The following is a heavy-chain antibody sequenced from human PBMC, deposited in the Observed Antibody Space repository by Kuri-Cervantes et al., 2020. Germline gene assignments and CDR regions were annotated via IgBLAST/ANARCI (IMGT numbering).Heavy chain of an antibody. V-gene: IGHV3-9*01. CDR3: AKDYDSSGYYYFDY. Sequence: SLKISCAVSGFTFSNYAMNWVRQAPGKGLEWVSVISWNSGSIGYADSVKGRFTISRDNAKNSLYLQMNSLRAEDTALYYCAKDYDSSGYYYFDYWGQGTLVTVSS. D-gene: IGHD3-22*01. J-gene: IGHJ4*02. CDR2: ISWNSGSI. CDR1: GFTFSNYA.